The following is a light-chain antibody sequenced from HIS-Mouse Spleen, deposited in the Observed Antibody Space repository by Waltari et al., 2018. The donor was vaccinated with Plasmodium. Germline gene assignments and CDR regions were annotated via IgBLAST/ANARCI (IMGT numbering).Light chain of an antibody. CDR1: QVISNY. CDR2: AAS. V-gene: IGKV1-27*01. Sequence: DIQMTQSPSSLSASVGDRVTITCRARQVISNYLTWYQQKPGKVPKLLIYAASTLQSGVPARFSGIGSGTDFTLTISSLQPEDVATYYCQKYNSAPWTFGQGTKVEIK. J-gene: IGKJ1*01. CDR3: QKYNSAPWT.